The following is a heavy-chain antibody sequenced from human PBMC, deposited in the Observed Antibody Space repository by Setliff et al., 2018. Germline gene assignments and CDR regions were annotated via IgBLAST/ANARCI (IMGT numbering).Heavy chain of an antibody. CDR3: ARSPHYYDSSGYCYYFDF. D-gene: IGHD3-22*01. V-gene: IGHV1-69*13. CDR1: GDTFRSYS. J-gene: IGHJ4*02. CDR2: IIPKLGSA. Sequence: GASVKVSCKASGDTFRSYSISWVRQAPGQSLEWMGGIIPKLGSADYAQRFQDRVTINADESTRTVYMELSRLRSQDTAIYYCARSPHYYDSSGYCYYFDFWGQGTQVTVSS.